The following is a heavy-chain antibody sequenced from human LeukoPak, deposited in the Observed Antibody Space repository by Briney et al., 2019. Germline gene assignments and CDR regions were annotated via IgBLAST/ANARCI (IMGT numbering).Heavy chain of an antibody. CDR3: ARDQGRQYYYGSGSYYNPPRSMDY. D-gene: IGHD3-10*01. CDR1: GFTFDDYA. Sequence: PGRSLRLSCAASGFTFDDYAMHWVRQAPGKGLEWVSGISWNSGSIGYADSVKGRFTISRDNAKNSLYLQMNSLRAEDTAVYYCARDQGRQYYYGSGSYYNPPRSMDYWGQGTLVTVSS. V-gene: IGHV3-9*01. CDR2: ISWNSGSI. J-gene: IGHJ4*02.